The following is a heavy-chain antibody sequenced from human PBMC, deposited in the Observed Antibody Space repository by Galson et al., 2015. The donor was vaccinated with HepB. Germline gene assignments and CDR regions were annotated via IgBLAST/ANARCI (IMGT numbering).Heavy chain of an antibody. CDR2: ISYDGSNK. J-gene: IGHJ4*02. CDR1: GFTFSSYG. Sequence: SLRLSCAASGFTFSSYGMHWVRQAPGKGLEWVAVISYDGSNKYYADSVKGRFTISRDNSKNTLYLQMNSLRAEDTAVYYCAKSGDIVATIPLYYFDYWGQGTLVTVSS. V-gene: IGHV3-30*18. D-gene: IGHD5-12*01. CDR3: AKSGDIVATIPLYYFDY.